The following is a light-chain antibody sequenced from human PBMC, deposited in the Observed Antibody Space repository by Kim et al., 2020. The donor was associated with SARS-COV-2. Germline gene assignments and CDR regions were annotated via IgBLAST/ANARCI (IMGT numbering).Light chain of an antibody. CDR2: GAS. V-gene: IGKV1-17*01. CDR1: QDIRHD. CDR3: HQYGTYDT. J-gene: IGKJ2*01. Sequence: LSASVGDRVPITCRASQDIRHDLGWYQQSPGTAPKRLIYGASSLQSGVPSRFSGSGSGTEFPLTISSLQPEDCATYYCHQYGTYDTFGQGTKLEI.